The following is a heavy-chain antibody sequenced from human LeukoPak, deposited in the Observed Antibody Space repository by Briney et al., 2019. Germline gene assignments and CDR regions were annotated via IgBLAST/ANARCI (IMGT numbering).Heavy chain of an antibody. D-gene: IGHD2-2*02. Sequence: GGSLRLSCAASGFTFSSYWMHWVRQAPGKGLVWVSRINSDGSSTSYADSVKGRFTISRDNAKNTLYLQMNSLRAEDMAVYYCASSLGYCSSTSCYSAWFDPWGQGTLVTVSS. CDR2: INSDGSST. CDR3: ASSLGYCSSTSCYSAWFDP. J-gene: IGHJ5*02. V-gene: IGHV3-74*01. CDR1: GFTFSSYW.